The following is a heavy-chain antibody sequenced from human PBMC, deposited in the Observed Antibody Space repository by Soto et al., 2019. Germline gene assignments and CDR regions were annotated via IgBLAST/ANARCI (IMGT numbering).Heavy chain of an antibody. CDR3: ARDSYSTFGGVIVMDY. V-gene: IGHV3-66*01. D-gene: IGHD3-16*02. J-gene: IGHJ4*02. Sequence: GGSLRLSCAASGFTVSSNYMSWVRQAPGKGLEWVSVIYSGGSTYYADSVKGRFTISRDNSKNTLYLQMNSLRAEDTAVYYCARDSYSTFGGVIVMDYWGQGTLVTVSS. CDR1: GFTVSSNY. CDR2: IYSGGST.